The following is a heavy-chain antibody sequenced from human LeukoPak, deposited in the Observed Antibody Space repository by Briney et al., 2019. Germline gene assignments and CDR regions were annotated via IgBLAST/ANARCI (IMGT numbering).Heavy chain of an antibody. CDR1: GFTFSSYG. Sequence: PGGSLRLSCAASGFTFSSYGMSWVRQAPGKGLEWVSSISSSSSYIYYADSVKGRFTISRDNAKNSLYLQMNSLRAEDTAVYYCASRAYDILTGYPRGNWFDPWGQGTLVTVSS. CDR2: ISSSSSYI. D-gene: IGHD3-9*01. J-gene: IGHJ5*02. CDR3: ASRAYDILTGYPRGNWFDP. V-gene: IGHV3-21*01.